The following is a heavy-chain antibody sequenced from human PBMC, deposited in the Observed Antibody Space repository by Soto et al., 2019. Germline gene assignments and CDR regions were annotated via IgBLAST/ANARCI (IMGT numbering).Heavy chain of an antibody. V-gene: IGHV2-5*02. D-gene: IGHD4-17*01. CDR2: IYWDDDK. CDR1: GFSLSTYHMG. CDR3: AHAGDYDLLTFDH. Sequence: QITLKESGPTLVRPAQTLTLTCDFSGFSLSTYHMGVAWIRQPPGKALEWLALIYWDDDKRYSPSLKDRLAISXDTSXNQVVLTITNMDPGDTATYFCAHAGDYDLLTFDHWGPGTLVTVSS. J-gene: IGHJ4*02.